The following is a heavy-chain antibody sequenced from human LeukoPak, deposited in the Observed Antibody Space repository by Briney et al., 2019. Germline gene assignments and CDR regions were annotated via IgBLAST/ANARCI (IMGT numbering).Heavy chain of an antibody. CDR2: INPNSGGT. D-gene: IGHD5-24*01. CDR1: GYTFTGYY. J-gene: IGHJ1*01. V-gene: IGHV1-2*04. CDR3: ARDKRGQGWLQLQYFQH. Sequence: ASVKVSCEASGYTFTGYYMHWVRQAPGQGLEWMGWINPNSGGTNYAQKFQGWVTMTRDTSISTAYMELSSLRSEDTAVYYCARDKRGQGWLQLQYFQHWGQGTLVTVSS.